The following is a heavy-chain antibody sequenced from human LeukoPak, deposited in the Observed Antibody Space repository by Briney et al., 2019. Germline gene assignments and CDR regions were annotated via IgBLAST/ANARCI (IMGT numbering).Heavy chain of an antibody. CDR2: IKSKTDGGTT. V-gene: IGHV3-15*01. CDR1: GFTFSNAW. J-gene: IGHJ4*02. CDR3: TTELGYCSSTSCPSGGNFDY. D-gene: IGHD2-2*01. Sequence: PGGSLRLSCAASGFTFSNAWMSWVRQAPGKGLEWVGRIKSKTDGGTTDYAAPVKGRFTISRDDSKNTLYLQMNSLKTEDTAVYYRTTELGYCSSTSCPSGGNFDYWGQGTLVTVSS.